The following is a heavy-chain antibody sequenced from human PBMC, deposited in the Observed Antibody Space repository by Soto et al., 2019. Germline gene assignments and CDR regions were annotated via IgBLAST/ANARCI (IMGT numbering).Heavy chain of an antibody. CDR3: AKLGVAGTG. D-gene: IGHD6-19*01. CDR2: ISYDGSNK. Sequence: QVQLVESGGSVVQPGRSLRLSCAASGFTFSSDGMHWVRQAPGKGLEWVAVISYDGSNKYYADSVKGRFTISRDNSKNMLYLQMNSLRAEDTAVYYCAKLGVAGTGWGQGTLVTVSS. CDR1: GFTFSSDG. V-gene: IGHV3-30*18. J-gene: IGHJ4*02.